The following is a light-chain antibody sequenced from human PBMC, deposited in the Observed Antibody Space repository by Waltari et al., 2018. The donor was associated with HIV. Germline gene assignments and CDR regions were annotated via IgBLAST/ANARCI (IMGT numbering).Light chain of an antibody. CDR3: SSYTSSSTLYVV. CDR1: SSDVGGYNY. J-gene: IGLJ2*01. CDR2: DVS. V-gene: IGLV2-14*01. Sequence: QSALTQPASVSGYPGQSITISCTGTSSDVGGYNYVSWYQQHPCKAPKLMIYDVSYRPSGVSNRFSGSKSGNTASLTISGLQAEDEADYYCSSYTSSSTLYVVFGGGTKLTVL.